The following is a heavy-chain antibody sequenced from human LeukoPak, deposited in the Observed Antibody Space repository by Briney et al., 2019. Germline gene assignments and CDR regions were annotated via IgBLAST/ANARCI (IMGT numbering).Heavy chain of an antibody. CDR1: DDSIIINRYY. V-gene: IGHV4-39*07. CDR2: MYYTGST. CDR3: ARAGAWQIDP. Sequence: PSETLSLTCTVSDDSIIINRYYWGWIRQPPGKGLEWIGSMYYTGSTYYNPSLKSRVTISLDTSKNQFSLKLNSVTAADTAVYYCARAGAWQIDPWGQGTLVTVSS. D-gene: IGHD3-10*01. J-gene: IGHJ5*02.